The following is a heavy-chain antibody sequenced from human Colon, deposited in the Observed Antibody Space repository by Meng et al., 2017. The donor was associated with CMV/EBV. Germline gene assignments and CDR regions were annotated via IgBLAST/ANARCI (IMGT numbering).Heavy chain of an antibody. V-gene: IGHV5-51*01. CDR1: GYTFTNYW. J-gene: IGHJ5*02. Sequence: GESLKISCKASGYTFTNYWIGWVRQMPGKGLQWMGIIYPADSDTRYSPSFQGQVTISVDKSISTAYLQWNSLRPSDTAMYYCARHQSIAAAGTGDWFDPWGQGTLVTVSS. CDR2: IYPADSDT. D-gene: IGHD6-13*01. CDR3: ARHQSIAAAGTGDWFDP.